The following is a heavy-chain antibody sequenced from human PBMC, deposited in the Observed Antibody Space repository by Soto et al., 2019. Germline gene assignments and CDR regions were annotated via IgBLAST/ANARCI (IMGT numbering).Heavy chain of an antibody. CDR3: ARAMGATTPFDY. D-gene: IGHD1-26*01. CDR2: IWFDGSNK. V-gene: IGHV3-33*01. J-gene: IGHJ4*02. Sequence: QVQLVESGGGVFQPGRSLRLSCAASGFIFSSYGMHWVRQAPGKGLEWVAVIWFDGSNKYYADSVKGRFTISRDNSKNTLYLQMDSLRAEDTGVYYCARAMGATTPFDYWGQGTVVTVSS. CDR1: GFIFSSYG.